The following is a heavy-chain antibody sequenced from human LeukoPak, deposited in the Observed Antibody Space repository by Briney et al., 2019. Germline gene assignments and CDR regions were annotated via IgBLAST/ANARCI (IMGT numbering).Heavy chain of an antibody. CDR2: INPNSGGT. V-gene: IGHV1-2*04. CDR1: GGTFSSYA. Sequence: ASVKVSCKASGGTFSSYAISWVRQAPGQGLEWMGWINPNSGGTNYAQKFQGWVTMTRDTSISTAYMELSRLRSDDTAVYYCARGSLPAAMEPDLTYWGQGTLVTVSS. CDR3: ARGSLPAAMEPDLTY. D-gene: IGHD2-2*01. J-gene: IGHJ4*02.